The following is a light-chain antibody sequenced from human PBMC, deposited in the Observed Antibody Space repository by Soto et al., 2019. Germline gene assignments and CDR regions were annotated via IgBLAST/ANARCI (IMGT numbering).Light chain of an antibody. J-gene: IGKJ2*01. CDR3: QQYCSSYT. V-gene: IGKV3-20*01. CDR1: QRVTNTN. Sequence: EIVLTQSPDTLSLSPGERATLSCRASQRVTNTNSAWYQQKPGQAPRLLIYYASNRATGIPDRFSGSGSGTDFTLTISRLEPEDFAVYYCQQYCSSYTFGQGTKLEIK. CDR2: YAS.